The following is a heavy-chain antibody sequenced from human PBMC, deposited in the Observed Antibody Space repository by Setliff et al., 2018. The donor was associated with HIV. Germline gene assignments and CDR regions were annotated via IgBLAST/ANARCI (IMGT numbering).Heavy chain of an antibody. CDR3: ATSVSAKENWLDP. CDR1: GGSYSGYY. V-gene: IGHV4-34*01. CDR2: INHSGST. D-gene: IGHD6-19*01. Sequence: SLTCVVYGGSYSGYYYSWIRQPPGKGLEWIGEINHSGSTNYHASLKSRVTISLETSKNQFSLKLSSVTAADTAVYYCATSVSAKENWLDPWGLGTLVTVSS. J-gene: IGHJ5*02.